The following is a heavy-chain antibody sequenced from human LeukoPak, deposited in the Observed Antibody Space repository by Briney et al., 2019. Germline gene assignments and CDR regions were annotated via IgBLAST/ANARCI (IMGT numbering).Heavy chain of an antibody. CDR2: IYSGGST. Sequence: PGGSLRLSCAASGFTVSSNHMSWVRQAPGKGLEWVSVIYSGGSTYFADSVKGRFTVSRHDSMNTLYLQMNSLRAEDTAVYYCAREYCGGDCYFDYWGQGTLVTVSS. CDR1: GFTVSSNH. J-gene: IGHJ4*02. V-gene: IGHV3-53*04. CDR3: AREYCGGDCYFDY. D-gene: IGHD2-21*02.